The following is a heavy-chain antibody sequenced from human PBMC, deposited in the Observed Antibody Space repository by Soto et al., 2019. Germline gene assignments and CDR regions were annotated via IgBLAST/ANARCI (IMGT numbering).Heavy chain of an antibody. Sequence: QVQLVESGGGVVQPGESLQVACAASGFTVATTGMHWVRQAPGKGLEWVAMISHSGTSKVYIDSVQGRFTISRDNAKNNLYLQMSSLRPEDTAIYYCAKDWGSSGWFNWFNPWDQGVLVTVSS. CDR2: ISHSGTSK. D-gene: IGHD6-19*01. CDR1: GFTVATTG. J-gene: IGHJ5*02. V-gene: IGHV3-30*18. CDR3: AKDWGSSGWFNWFNP.